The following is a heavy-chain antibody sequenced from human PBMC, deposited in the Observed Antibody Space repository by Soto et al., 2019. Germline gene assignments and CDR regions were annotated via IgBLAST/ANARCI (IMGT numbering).Heavy chain of an antibody. Sequence: GGSLRLSCAASGFTFSDYYITWIRQAPGKGLEWVSYISSSSSYTNYADSVKGRFTISRDNAKNSLYLQTNSLRAEDTAVYYCARGPGLFNCGGDCRSLGYWGQGTLVPVSS. V-gene: IGHV3-11*06. D-gene: IGHD2-21*02. J-gene: IGHJ4*02. CDR2: ISSSSSYT. CDR3: ARGPGLFNCGGDCRSLGY. CDR1: GFTFSDYY.